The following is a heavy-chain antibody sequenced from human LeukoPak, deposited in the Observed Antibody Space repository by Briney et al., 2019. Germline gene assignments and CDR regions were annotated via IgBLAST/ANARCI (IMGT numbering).Heavy chain of an antibody. CDR1: GGSISSGSYY. J-gene: IGHJ6*02. D-gene: IGHD1-1*01. CDR3: ARGGLSWNDPYGMDV. CDR2: IYTSGST. V-gene: IGHV4-61*02. Sequence: SQTLSLTCTVSGGSISSGSYYWSWIRQPAGKGLEWIGRIYTSGSTNYNPSLKSRVTISVDTSKNQFSLKLSSVTAADTAVYYCARGGLSWNDPYGMDVWGQGTTVTVSS.